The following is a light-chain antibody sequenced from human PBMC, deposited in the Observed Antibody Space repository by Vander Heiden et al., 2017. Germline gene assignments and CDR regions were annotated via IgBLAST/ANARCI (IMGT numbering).Light chain of an antibody. V-gene: IGKV1-5*03. J-gene: IGKJ1*01. CDR1: QSVGSW. Sequence: DIQMTQSPSTLSASVGDTVTITCRASQSVGSWLSRYQQKPGKAPKVLSYKTSTLGGGVPSRFSGSGSGTEFTPTISSLQPDDVATYYCQQYNSYSWTFGQGTRVEVK. CDR3: QQYNSYSWT. CDR2: KTS.